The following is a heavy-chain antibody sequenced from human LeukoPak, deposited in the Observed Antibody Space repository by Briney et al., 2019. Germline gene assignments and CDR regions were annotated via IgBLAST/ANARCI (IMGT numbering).Heavy chain of an antibody. J-gene: IGHJ4*02. CDR2: IRNDGSKK. V-gene: IGHV3-30*02. D-gene: IGHD4-17*01. Sequence: PGGSLRLSCAASEFSFSSSGMHWVRQAPGKGLEWVTFIRNDGSKKYYADSVKGRFTISRDNSKNTLYLQMNSLRAEDTAVYYCAKDNEDATASDYWGQGTLVTVSS. CDR1: EFSFSSSG. CDR3: AKDNEDATASDY.